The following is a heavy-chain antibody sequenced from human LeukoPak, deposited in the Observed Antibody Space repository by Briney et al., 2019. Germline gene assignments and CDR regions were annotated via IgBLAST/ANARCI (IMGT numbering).Heavy chain of an antibody. V-gene: IGHV3-21*01. D-gene: IGHD6-19*01. J-gene: IGHJ5*02. CDR1: GFTFSSYS. CDR3: VRDRIAVAAVDA. Sequence: GGSLRLSCAASGFTFSSYSMNWVREAPGKGLEWVSYISSSSSYIYYADSVKGRFTISRDNAKNTLYLQMNSLRAEDTGVYYCVRDRIAVAAVDAWGQGTLVTVSS. CDR2: ISSSSSYI.